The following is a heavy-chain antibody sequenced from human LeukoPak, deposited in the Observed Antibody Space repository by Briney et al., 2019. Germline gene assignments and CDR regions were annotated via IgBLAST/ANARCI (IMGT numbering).Heavy chain of an antibody. J-gene: IGHJ4*02. Sequence: ASVKVSFKATGYTFTSYGISWVRQAPGQGLEWMGWISAYNGNTNYAQKLQGRVTMTTDTSTSTAYMELRSLRSDDTAVYYCASSIAAAGGFDYWGQGTLVTVSS. V-gene: IGHV1-18*01. CDR1: GYTFTSYG. D-gene: IGHD6-13*01. CDR3: ASSIAAAGGFDY. CDR2: ISAYNGNT.